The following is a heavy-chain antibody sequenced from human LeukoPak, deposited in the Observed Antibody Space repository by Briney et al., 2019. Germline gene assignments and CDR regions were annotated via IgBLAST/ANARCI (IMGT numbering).Heavy chain of an antibody. CDR3: AKDFGYDSGTYPEQ. D-gene: IGHD3-10*01. CDR2: ISYDGSKK. CDR1: GFIFSSYS. V-gene: IGHV3-30*18. Sequence: PGGSLRLSCAAAGFIFSSYSMHWVRQAPGKGLEWVAVISYDGSKKYYPESVRGRFTISRDNSKNTLFLQMNSLRAEDTAVYYCAKDFGYDSGTYPEQWGQGTLVTVSS. J-gene: IGHJ4*02.